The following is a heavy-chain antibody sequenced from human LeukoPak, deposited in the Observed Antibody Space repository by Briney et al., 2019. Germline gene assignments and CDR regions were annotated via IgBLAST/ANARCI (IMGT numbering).Heavy chain of an antibody. CDR3: AKGGRYYDILTGAPEFDP. Sequence: GGSLRLSCAASGFTFSSYAMSWVRQAPGKGLEWVSAISGSGGSTYYADSVKGRFTISRDNSKNTLYLQMNSLRAEDTAVYYCAKGGRYYDILTGAPEFDPWGQGTLVTVSS. V-gene: IGHV3-23*01. CDR1: GFTFSSYA. CDR2: ISGSGGST. J-gene: IGHJ5*02. D-gene: IGHD3-9*01.